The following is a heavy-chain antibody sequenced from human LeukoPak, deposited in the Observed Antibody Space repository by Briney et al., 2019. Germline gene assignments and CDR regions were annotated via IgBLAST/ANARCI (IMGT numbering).Heavy chain of an antibody. Sequence: GGSLRHSCAASGFTISSYVMSWARQAPGKGLEWVSVISGSGGSTYYADSVKGRFTISRDNSKNTMYLQMSSLRAEDTAVYYGAREEIQLWLEWGQGTLVTVSS. CDR3: AREEIQLWLE. CDR1: GFTISSYV. CDR2: ISGSGGST. J-gene: IGHJ4*02. D-gene: IGHD5-18*01. V-gene: IGHV3-23*01.